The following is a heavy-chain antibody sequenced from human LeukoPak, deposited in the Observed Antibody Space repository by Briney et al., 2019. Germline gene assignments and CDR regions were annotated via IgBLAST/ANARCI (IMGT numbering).Heavy chain of an antibody. V-gene: IGHV1-2*02. D-gene: IGHD1-26*01. J-gene: IGHJ4*02. CDR1: GFTFSSYG. CDR3: ARDAVGATNYGY. CDR2: INPNSGGT. Sequence: GGSLRLSCAASGFTFSSYGMHWVRQAPGQGLEWMGWINPNSGGTNYAQKFQGRVTMTRDTSISTAYMELSRLRSDDTAVYYCARDAVGATNYGYWGQGTLVTVSS.